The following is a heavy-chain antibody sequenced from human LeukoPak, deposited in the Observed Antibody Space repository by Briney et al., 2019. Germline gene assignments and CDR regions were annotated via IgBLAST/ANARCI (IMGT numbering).Heavy chain of an antibody. CDR1: GFTFSTFA. V-gene: IGHV3-23*01. CDR2: IFPSGGEI. D-gene: IGHD2-2*01. Sequence: GGSLRLSCAASGFTFSTFAMLWVRQPRGKGLEWVSSIFPSGGEIHYADSVRGRFTISRDNSKNTLYLQMHSLRAEDTAVYYCAKESLRVVPSATFDYWGQGTLVTVSS. CDR3: AKESLRVVPSATFDY. J-gene: IGHJ4*02.